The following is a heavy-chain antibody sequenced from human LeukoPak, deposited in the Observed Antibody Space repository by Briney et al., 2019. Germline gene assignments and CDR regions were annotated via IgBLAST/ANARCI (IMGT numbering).Heavy chain of an antibody. D-gene: IGHD4-23*01. CDR3: ARGVGNVFHERRILDR. CDR2: INPADGTT. Sequence: ASVKVSCKASGYTFTTYFMNWVRQAPGQGLEWMAIINPADGTTTYAQKFQGRVTLTRDTSTNTVYMELSSLRSEDTAVYYCARGVGNVFHERRILDRWGQGTLVTVSS. V-gene: IGHV1-46*01. CDR1: GYTFTTYF. J-gene: IGHJ5*02.